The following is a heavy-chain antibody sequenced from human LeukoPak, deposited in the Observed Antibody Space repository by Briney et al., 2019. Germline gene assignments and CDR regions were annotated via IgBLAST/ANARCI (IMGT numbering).Heavy chain of an antibody. V-gene: IGHV4-59*08. D-gene: IGHD2-15*01. J-gene: IGHJ3*01. CDR1: GGSISRYY. Sequence: PSETLSLTCTVSGGSISRYYWSWIRRPPGKGLEWIGYIFHSGSTKYNPSLKSRVTISLDTSKQQFSLKLISVTATDTAVYFCARHEGHCTGGNCYSNAFDVWGQGTMVTVSS. CDR2: IFHSGST. CDR3: ARHEGHCTGGNCYSNAFDV.